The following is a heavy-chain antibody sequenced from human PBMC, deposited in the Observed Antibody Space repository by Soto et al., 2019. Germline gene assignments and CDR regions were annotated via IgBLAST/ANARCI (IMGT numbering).Heavy chain of an antibody. CDR1: GGTFSSYA. V-gene: IGHV1-69*13. CDR3: ARVERFEAGYDY. D-gene: IGHD3-10*01. Sequence: SVKVSCKASGGTFSSYAISWARQAPGQGLEWMGGIIPIFGTANYAQKFQGRVTITADESTSTAYMELSSLRSEDTAVYYCARVERFEAGYDYWGQGTLVTVSS. J-gene: IGHJ4*02. CDR2: IIPIFGTA.